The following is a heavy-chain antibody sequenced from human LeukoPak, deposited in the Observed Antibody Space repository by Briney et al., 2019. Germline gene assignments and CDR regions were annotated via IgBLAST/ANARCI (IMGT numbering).Heavy chain of an antibody. CDR2: MNPNSGNT. V-gene: IGHV1-8*01. J-gene: IGHJ4*02. D-gene: IGHD3-3*01. CDR3: AILREYYDFWSGYPYFDY. Sequence: GASVKVSFKASVYTFTSYDINWVRQAPGQGLEWMGWMNPNSGNTGYAQKFQGRVTMTRNTSISTAYMELSSLRSEDTAVYYCAILREYYDFWSGYPYFDYWGQGTLVTVSS. CDR1: VYTFTSYD.